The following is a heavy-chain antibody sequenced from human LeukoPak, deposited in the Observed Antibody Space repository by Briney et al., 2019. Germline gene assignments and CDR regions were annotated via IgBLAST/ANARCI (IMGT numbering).Heavy chain of an antibody. CDR3: ARAHSSSWYAFDY. CDR1: GFTVSRNY. J-gene: IGHJ4*02. CDR2: IYSGGST. D-gene: IGHD6-13*01. Sequence: GGSLRLSCAASGFTVSRNYMSWVRQAPGKGLEWVSVIYSGGSTYYADSVKGRFTISRDNSKNTLYLQMNSLRAEDTAVYYCARAHSSSWYAFDYWGQGTLVTVSS. V-gene: IGHV3-66*01.